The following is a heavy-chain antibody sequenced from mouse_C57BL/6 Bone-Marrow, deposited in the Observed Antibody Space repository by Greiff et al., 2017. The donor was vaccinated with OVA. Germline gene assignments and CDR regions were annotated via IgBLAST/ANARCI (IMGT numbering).Heavy chain of an antibody. J-gene: IGHJ1*03. CDR1: GYSITSGYY. V-gene: IGHV3-6*01. Sequence: EVKLMESGPGLVKPSQSLSLTCSVTGYSITSGYYWNWIRQFPGNKLEWMGYISYDGSNNYNPSLKNRISITRDTSKNQFFLKLNSVTTEDTATYYCAREDFFITTVARYFDVWGTGTTVTVSS. D-gene: IGHD1-1*01. CDR2: ISYDGSN. CDR3: AREDFFITTVARYFDV.